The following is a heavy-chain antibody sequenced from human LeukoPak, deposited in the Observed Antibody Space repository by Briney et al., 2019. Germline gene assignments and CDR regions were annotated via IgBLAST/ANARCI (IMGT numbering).Heavy chain of an antibody. D-gene: IGHD4-17*01. Sequence: SVKVSCKASGGTFSSYTISWVRQAPGQGLEWMGRIIPILGIANYAQKFQGRVTVTADKSTSTAYMELSSLRSEDTAVYYCARGATVTSWFDPWGQGTLVTVSS. CDR1: GGTFSSYT. J-gene: IGHJ5*02. CDR3: ARGATVTSWFDP. V-gene: IGHV1-69*02. CDR2: IIPILGIA.